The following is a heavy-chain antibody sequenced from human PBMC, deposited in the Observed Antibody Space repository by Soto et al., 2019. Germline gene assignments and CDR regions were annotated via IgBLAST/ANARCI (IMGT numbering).Heavy chain of an antibody. CDR2: VFHTGDT. J-gene: IGHJ4*02. V-gene: IGHV4-4*02. CDR3: ARKAWVRFDY. Sequence: SETLSLTCAVSGDSISSSVRWTWVRQPPGKGLEWTGEVFHTGDTYFNPSLRSRVAMSVDKSTNEFSLKVTSVTAADTAIYYCARKAWVRFDYWGQGALVTVSS. CDR1: GDSISSSVR. D-gene: IGHD7-27*01.